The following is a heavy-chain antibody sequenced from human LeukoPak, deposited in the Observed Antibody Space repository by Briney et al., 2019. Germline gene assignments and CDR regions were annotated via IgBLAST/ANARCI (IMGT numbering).Heavy chain of an antibody. CDR2: INPNSGGT. CDR3: ARGVVVPAAGNNWFDP. D-gene: IGHD2-2*01. Sequence: GASVKVSCKASGYTFTGYYVHWVRQAPGQGLEWMGWINPNSGGTNYAQKFQGRVTMTRDTSISTAYMELSRLRSDDTAVYYCARGVVVPAAGNNWFDPWGQGTLVTVSS. CDR1: GYTFTGYY. J-gene: IGHJ5*02. V-gene: IGHV1-2*02.